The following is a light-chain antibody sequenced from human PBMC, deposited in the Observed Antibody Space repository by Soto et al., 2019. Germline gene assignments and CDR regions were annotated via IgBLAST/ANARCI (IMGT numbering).Light chain of an antibody. CDR2: DAS. CDR3: QKYNTWPRT. J-gene: IGKJ2*01. CDR1: QSVSTN. V-gene: IGKV3D-15*01. Sequence: EVVMTQSPATLSVSPGETATVSCRAIQSVSTNLAWYQQRPGQAPRPLIYDASPRATGIPAMFIGSGSGTEFTLAFTSLQSEDFGFYYCQKYNTWPRTFGQGTDLLIK.